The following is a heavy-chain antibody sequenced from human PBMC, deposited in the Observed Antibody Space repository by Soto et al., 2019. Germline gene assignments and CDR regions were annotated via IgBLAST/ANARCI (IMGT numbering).Heavy chain of an antibody. V-gene: IGHV3-30*18. D-gene: IGHD1-26*01. J-gene: IGHJ3*02. CDR1: GFTFSTYG. CDR2: MGNDGITT. Sequence: QVQLVESGGGVVQPGRSLRLSCAASGFTFSTYGMHWVRQPPGKGLEWVAVMGNDGITTFYADSVKGRFTISRDNSKNPLFLQMNSLRADHTAVYYCAKEFQWELHAFDIWGQGTMVTVSS. CDR3: AKEFQWELHAFDI.